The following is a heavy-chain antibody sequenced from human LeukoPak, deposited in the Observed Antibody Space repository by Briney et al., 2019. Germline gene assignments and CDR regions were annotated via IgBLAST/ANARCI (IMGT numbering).Heavy chain of an antibody. CDR2: IIPMHDIA. D-gene: IGHD6-19*01. J-gene: IGHJ4*02. V-gene: IGHV1-69*04. CDR3: ARGSAVAGTFY. CDR1: GYTFTSYA. Sequence: ASVKVSCKASGYTFTSYAINWVRQAPGQGLEWMGRIIPMHDIANYAQRVQGRVTITADKSTDTAYMELSSLRFEDTAVYYCARGSAVAGTFYWGQGTLVTVSS.